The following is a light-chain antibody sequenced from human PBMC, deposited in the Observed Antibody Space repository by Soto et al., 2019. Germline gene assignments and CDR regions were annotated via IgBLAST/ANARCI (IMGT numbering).Light chain of an antibody. J-gene: IGKJ5*01. Sequence: EIVMTQSPSTLSVSPGERVTLSCRASQSVNSKVTWYQQKPGQAPRLLIYGASTRATGIPARFSGSGSGTEYTLTIISLQSQDFAVYYCQQYNYWPPITFGQGTRLEIK. V-gene: IGKV3-15*01. CDR3: QQYNYWPPIT. CDR1: QSVNSK. CDR2: GAS.